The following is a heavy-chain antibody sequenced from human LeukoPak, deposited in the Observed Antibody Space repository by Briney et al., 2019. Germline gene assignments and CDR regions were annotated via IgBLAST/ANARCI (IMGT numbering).Heavy chain of an antibody. CDR2: ISAYNGNT. J-gene: IGHJ6*03. Sequence: ASVKVSCKASGYTFTSYGISWVRQAPGQGLEWMGWISAYNGNTNYAQKLQGRVTMTTDTSTSTAYMELRSLRSDDTAVYYCARKVVSSHYYYYMDVWGKGTTVTVSS. V-gene: IGHV1-18*01. CDR1: GYTFTSYG. CDR3: ARKVVSSHYYYYMDV. D-gene: IGHD2-15*01.